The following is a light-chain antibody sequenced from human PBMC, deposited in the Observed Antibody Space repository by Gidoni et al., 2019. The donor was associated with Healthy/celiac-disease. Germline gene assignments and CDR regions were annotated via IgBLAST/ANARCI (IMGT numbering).Light chain of an antibody. CDR3: QQSYSTPPYT. Sequence: DIQMTQSPSSLSASVGDRVTITCRASQSISSYLNWYQQKPGKATKLLIYAASSLQSGVPSRFSGSVSGTDFTLTISSLQPEDFATYYCQQSYSTPPYTFGQXTKLEIK. V-gene: IGKV1-39*01. J-gene: IGKJ2*01. CDR2: AAS. CDR1: QSISSY.